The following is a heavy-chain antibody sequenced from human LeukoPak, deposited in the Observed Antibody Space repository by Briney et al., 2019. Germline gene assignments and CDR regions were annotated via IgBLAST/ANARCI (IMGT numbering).Heavy chain of an antibody. CDR2: ISSSGGST. CDR1: GFTFSSYA. D-gene: IGHD6-13*01. CDR3: AKDGRIAAAGRDAFGY. J-gene: IGHJ4*02. V-gene: IGHV3-23*01. Sequence: PGGSLRLSCAASGFTFSSYAMSWVRQAPGKGLEWVSAISSSGGSTYYADSVKGRFTISRDNSKNTLYLQMNSLRAEDTAVYYCAKDGRIAAAGRDAFGYWGQGTLVTVSS.